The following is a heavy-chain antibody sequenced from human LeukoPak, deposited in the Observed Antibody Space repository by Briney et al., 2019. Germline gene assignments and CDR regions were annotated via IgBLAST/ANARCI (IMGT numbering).Heavy chain of an antibody. CDR1: GYTFTSYD. J-gene: IGHJ4*02. CDR3: ATEVVPAAIADY. Sequence: ASVKVSCKASGYTFTSYDINWVRQATGQGLEWMGWMNPNSGNTGYAQKFQGRVTMTEDTSTDTAYMELSSLRSEDTAVYYCATEVVPAAIADYWGQGTLVTVSS. CDR2: MNPNSGNT. V-gene: IGHV1-8*02. D-gene: IGHD2-2*01.